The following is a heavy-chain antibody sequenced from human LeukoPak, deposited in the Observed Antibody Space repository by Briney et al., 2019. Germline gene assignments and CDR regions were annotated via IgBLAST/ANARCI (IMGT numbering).Heavy chain of an antibody. CDR1: GYSFAEYY. Sequence: ASVKVSCKASGYSFAEYYIHWVRQAPGQGLEWMGRINPKSGGTDYVQNFQGRVTMTRDTSITTAYMELSSLRSDDTAVYYCARTAARRFDYWGQGTLVTVSS. CDR3: ARTAARRFDY. J-gene: IGHJ4*02. CDR2: INPKSGGT. D-gene: IGHD6-6*01. V-gene: IGHV1-2*06.